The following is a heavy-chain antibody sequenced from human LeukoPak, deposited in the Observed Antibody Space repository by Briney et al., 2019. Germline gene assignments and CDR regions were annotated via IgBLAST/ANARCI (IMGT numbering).Heavy chain of an antibody. Sequence: SETLSLTCTVSGGSISSYYWSWIRQPPGKGLEWIGYIYYSGSTNYNPSLKSRVTISVDTSKNQFSLKLSSVTAADTAVYYCARDVGQWLVNYYYYYMDVWGKGTTVTVSS. CDR3: ARDVGQWLVNYYYYYMDV. J-gene: IGHJ6*03. V-gene: IGHV4-59*12. CDR1: GGSISSYY. CDR2: IYYSGST. D-gene: IGHD6-19*01.